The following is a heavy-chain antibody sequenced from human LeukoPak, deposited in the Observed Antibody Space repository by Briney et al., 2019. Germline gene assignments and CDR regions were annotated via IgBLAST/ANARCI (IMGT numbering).Heavy chain of an antibody. J-gene: IGHJ4*02. CDR2: ISSSSSYI. CDR3: ARESSGATFQGY. D-gene: IGHD1-26*01. V-gene: IGHV3-21*01. Sequence: PGGSLGLSCAASGFTFSSYTMNWVRQAPGKGLEWVSSISSSSSYIYYADSLKGRFTISRDNAKNSLYLQMNSLRAEDTAVYYCARESSGATFQGYWGQGTLVTVSS. CDR1: GFTFSSYT.